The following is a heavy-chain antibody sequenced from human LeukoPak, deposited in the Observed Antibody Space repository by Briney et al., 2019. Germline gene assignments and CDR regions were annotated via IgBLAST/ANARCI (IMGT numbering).Heavy chain of an antibody. Sequence: ASVKVSCKASGYTFTGYYMHWVRQAPGQGLEWMGWINPNSGGTNYAQKFQGRVTMTRDTSISTAYMELSRLRSDDTAVYYCARNYDILTGYSDDAFDIWGQGTMVTVSS. J-gene: IGHJ3*02. CDR2: INPNSGGT. D-gene: IGHD3-9*01. CDR1: GYTFTGYY. CDR3: ARNYDILTGYSDDAFDI. V-gene: IGHV1-2*02.